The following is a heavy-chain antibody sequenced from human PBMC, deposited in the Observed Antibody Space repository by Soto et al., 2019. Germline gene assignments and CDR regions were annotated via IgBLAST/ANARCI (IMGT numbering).Heavy chain of an antibody. CDR3: AREKVGANDY. Sequence: QVQLVQSGAEVKKPGASVKVSCKASGYTFTSYDINWVRQATGQGLEWMGWMNPNSGNTGYAQKFXGXXXMXXNTSISTAYMELSSLRSEDTAVYDCAREKVGANDYWGQGTLVTVSS. CDR1: GYTFTSYD. J-gene: IGHJ4*02. V-gene: IGHV1-8*01. D-gene: IGHD1-26*01. CDR2: MNPNSGNT.